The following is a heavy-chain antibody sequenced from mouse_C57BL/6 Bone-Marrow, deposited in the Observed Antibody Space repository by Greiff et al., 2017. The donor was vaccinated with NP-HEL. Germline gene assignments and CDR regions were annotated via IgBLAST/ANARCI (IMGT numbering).Heavy chain of an antibody. Sequence: QVQLQQSGAELVKPGASVKLSCKASGYTFTSYWMHWVKQRPGQGLEWIGMIHPNSGSTNYNEKFKSKATLTVDKSSSTAYMQLSSLTSEDSAVYYCAWIGNGYDVYAMDYWGQGTSVTVSS. V-gene: IGHV1-64*01. D-gene: IGHD2-2*01. J-gene: IGHJ4*01. CDR1: GYTFTSYW. CDR3: AWIGNGYDVYAMDY. CDR2: IHPNSGST.